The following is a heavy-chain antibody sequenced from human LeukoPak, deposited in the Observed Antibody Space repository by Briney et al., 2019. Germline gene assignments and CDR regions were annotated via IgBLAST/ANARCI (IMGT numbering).Heavy chain of an antibody. J-gene: IGHJ3*02. CDR1: GFSFSSYG. D-gene: IGHD3-22*01. CDR3: AKDRVHYYDSSGSPGEAFDI. V-gene: IGHV3-30*18. CDR2: ISYDGSNK. Sequence: GGSLRLSCAASGFSFSSYGMHWVRQAPGKGLEWVAVISYDGSNKYYADSVKGRFTISRDNSKNTLYLQMNSLRAEDTAVYYCAKDRVHYYDSSGSPGEAFDIWGQGTMVTVSS.